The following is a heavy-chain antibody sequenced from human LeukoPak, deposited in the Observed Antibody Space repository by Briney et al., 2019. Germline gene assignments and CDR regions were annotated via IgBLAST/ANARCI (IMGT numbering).Heavy chain of an antibody. J-gene: IGHJ4*02. CDR3: ASMRGQPPNNY. CDR1: GGSISSSSYY. CDR2: IYYSGST. V-gene: IGHV4-39*07. Sequence: SETLSLTCTVSGGSISSSSYYWGWIRQPPGKGLGWIGSIYYSGSTYYNPSLKSRVTISVDTSKNQFSLKLSSVTAADTAVYYCASMRGQPPNNYWGQGTLVTVSS. D-gene: IGHD2/OR15-2a*01.